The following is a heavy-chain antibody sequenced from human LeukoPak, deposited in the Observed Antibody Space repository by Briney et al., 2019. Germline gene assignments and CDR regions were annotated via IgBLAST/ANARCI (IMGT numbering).Heavy chain of an antibody. J-gene: IGHJ4*02. V-gene: IGHV4-34*01. CDR1: GGSFSGYY. CDR3: ARALRITMVRGVSYFDY. Sequence: SGTLSLTCAVYGGSFSGYYWSWIRQPPGKGLEWIGEINHSGSTNYNPSLKSRVTISVDTSKNQFSLKLSSVTAADTAVYYCARALRITMVRGVSYFDYWGQGTLVTVSS. CDR2: INHSGST. D-gene: IGHD3-10*01.